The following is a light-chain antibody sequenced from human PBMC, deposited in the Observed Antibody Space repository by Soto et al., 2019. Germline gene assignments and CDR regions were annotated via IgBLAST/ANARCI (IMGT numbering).Light chain of an antibody. CDR3: QQYGSSPPWT. V-gene: IGKV3-20*01. CDR1: QSVSSSY. J-gene: IGKJ1*01. CDR2: GAS. Sequence: IGLSQSAGTLSLYKGKRAILSCRASQSVSSSYLSCYQLKPGQAPRLLIYGASSRATGIPDRFSGSGSGTDFTLTISRLEPEDFAVYYCQQYGSSPPWTFGQGTKVDIK.